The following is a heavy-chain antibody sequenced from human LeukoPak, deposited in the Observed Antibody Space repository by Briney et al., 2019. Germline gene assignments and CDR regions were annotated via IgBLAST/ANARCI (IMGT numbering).Heavy chain of an antibody. CDR3: AKPHHVLLWFGELFRGGLHFDY. CDR1: GFAFSSYA. V-gene: IGHV3-23*01. Sequence: GGSLRLSCAASGFAFSSYAMSWVRQAPGKGLEWVSAISGSGGSTYYADSVKGRFTISRDNSKNTLYQQMNSLRAEDTAVYYCAKPHHVLLWFGELFRGGLHFDYWGQGTLVTVSS. J-gene: IGHJ4*02. D-gene: IGHD3-10*01. CDR2: ISGSGGST.